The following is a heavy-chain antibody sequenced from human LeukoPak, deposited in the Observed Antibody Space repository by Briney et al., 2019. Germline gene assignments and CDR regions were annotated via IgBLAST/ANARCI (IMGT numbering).Heavy chain of an antibody. D-gene: IGHD2-2*01. CDR1: GFTFSSYW. CDR2: INHNGNVD. V-gene: IGHV3-7*03. CDR3: AKIVPAAAILDY. Sequence: PGGSLRLSCAASGFTFSSYWMNWARQAPGKGLEWVASINHNGNVDYYVDSVKGRFTISRDNSKNTLYLQMNSLRAEDTAVYYCAKIVPAAAILDYWGQGTLVTVSS. J-gene: IGHJ4*02.